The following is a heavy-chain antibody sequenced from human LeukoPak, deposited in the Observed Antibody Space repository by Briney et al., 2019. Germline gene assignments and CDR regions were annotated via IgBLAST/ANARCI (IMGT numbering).Heavy chain of an antibody. D-gene: IGHD1-26*01. V-gene: IGHV4-39*01. J-gene: IGHJ4*02. Sequence: PSETLSLTCTVSGGSISISNYYWGWIRQPPGRGLEWIGSISYSGTYYNPSLKSRLTISVDTSKNHFSLNLRSVTAADTAVYYCARRTSNPVGAIDYWGQGTLVTVPS. CDR1: GGSISISNYY. CDR2: ISYSGT. CDR3: ARRTSNPVGAIDY.